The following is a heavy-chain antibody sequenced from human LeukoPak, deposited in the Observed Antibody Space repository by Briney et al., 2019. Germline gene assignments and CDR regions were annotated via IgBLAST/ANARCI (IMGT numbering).Heavy chain of an antibody. V-gene: IGHV4-59*10. D-gene: IGHD2-15*01. J-gene: IGHJ5*02. CDR1: GGSFSGYY. CDR3: ARQIGYCSGGSCNWFDP. Sequence: SETLSLTCAVYGGSFSGYYWSWIRQPAGKGLEWIGRIYTSGSTNYNPSLKSRVTMSVDTSKNQFSLKLSSVTAADTAVYYCARQIGYCSGGSCNWFDPWGQGTLVTVSS. CDR2: IYTSGST.